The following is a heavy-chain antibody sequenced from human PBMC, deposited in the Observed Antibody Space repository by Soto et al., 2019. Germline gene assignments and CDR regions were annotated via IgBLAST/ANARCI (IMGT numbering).Heavy chain of an antibody. V-gene: IGHV3-64*01. Sequence: EVQLVESGGGLVQPGGSLRLSCAASGFTFSSYAMHWVRQAPGKGLEYVSAISSNGGSTYYANSVKGRFTISRDNSKNTLYLQMGSLRAEDMAVYYCARQGSGSYYFDYWCQGTLVTVSS. CDR3: ARQGSGSYYFDY. CDR1: GFTFSSYA. J-gene: IGHJ4*02. CDR2: ISSNGGST. D-gene: IGHD2-15*01.